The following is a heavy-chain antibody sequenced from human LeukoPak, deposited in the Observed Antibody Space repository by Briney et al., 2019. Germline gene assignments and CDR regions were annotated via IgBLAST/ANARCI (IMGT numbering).Heavy chain of an antibody. CDR1: GFTFSSYA. Sequence: PGGSLRLSCAASGFTFSSYAMSWVRQAPGKGLEWVSAISGSGGSTYYADSVKGRFTISRDNSKNTLYLQMNSLRAEDTAVYYCAKDSRNDRANNWFDPWGRGTLVTVSS. J-gene: IGHJ5*02. D-gene: IGHD1-1*01. V-gene: IGHV3-23*01. CDR2: ISGSGGST. CDR3: AKDSRNDRANNWFDP.